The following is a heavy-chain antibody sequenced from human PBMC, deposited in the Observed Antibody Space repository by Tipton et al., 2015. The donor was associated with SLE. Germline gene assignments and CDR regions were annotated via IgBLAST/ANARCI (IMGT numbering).Heavy chain of an antibody. CDR2: IYYSGST. J-gene: IGHJ4*01. D-gene: IGHD3-22*01. Sequence: TLSLTCTVSGGSISSYYWSWIRQPPGKGLEWIGYIYYSGSTNYNPSLKSRVTISVDTSKNQFSLKLSSVTAADTAVYYCAREGYYDNSGYYPLFDSWGQGVLDTVSS. V-gene: IGHV4-59*01. CDR1: GGSISSYY. CDR3: AREGYYDNSGYYPLFDS.